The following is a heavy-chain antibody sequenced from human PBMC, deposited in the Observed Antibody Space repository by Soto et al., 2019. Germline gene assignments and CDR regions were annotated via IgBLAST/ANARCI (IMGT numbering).Heavy chain of an antibody. D-gene: IGHD3-9*01. J-gene: IGHJ4*02. CDR1: GFTFSSYS. V-gene: IGHV3-21*01. Sequence: PGGSLGLSCAASGFTFSSYSMNWVRQAPGKGLEWVSDISSSSSYIYYADSVKGRFTIYRDNAKNSLYLQMNSLRSEDTAVYYCASLTRGESDYWGQGTLVTVSS. CDR3: ASLTRGESDY. CDR2: ISSSSSYI.